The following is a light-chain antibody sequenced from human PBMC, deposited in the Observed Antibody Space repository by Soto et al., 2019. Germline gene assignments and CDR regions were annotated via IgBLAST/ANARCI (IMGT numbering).Light chain of an antibody. J-gene: IGKJ2*01. CDR3: PQYNSYPYT. CDR2: DAS. Sequence: DIQMTQSPSTLSASVGDRVTITCRASQSISSWLAWYQQKPGKAPKLLIYDASSLESGVPSRFSGSGSGTDFTLTISSLQTDDFATYYCPQYNSYPYTFGQGTKLEIK. CDR1: QSISSW. V-gene: IGKV1-5*01.